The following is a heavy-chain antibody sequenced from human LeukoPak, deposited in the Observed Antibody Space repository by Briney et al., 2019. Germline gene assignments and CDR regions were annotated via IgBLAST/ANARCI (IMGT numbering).Heavy chain of an antibody. CDR3: TRDRVGYYEGFDY. CDR2: IRSKAYGGTT. Sequence: GGSLRLSCTASGFTFGDYAMSWVRQAPGNGLEWVGFIRSKAYGGTTEYAPSVKGRFTISRGDSKSIAYLQMNSLKTEDTAVYYCTRDRVGYYEGFDYWGQGTLVTVSS. J-gene: IGHJ4*02. V-gene: IGHV3-49*04. D-gene: IGHD3-22*01. CDR1: GFTFGDYA.